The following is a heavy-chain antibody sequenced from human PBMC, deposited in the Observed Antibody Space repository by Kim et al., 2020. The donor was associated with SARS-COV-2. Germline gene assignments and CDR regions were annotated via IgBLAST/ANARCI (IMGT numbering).Heavy chain of an antibody. CDR2: IYYSGST. V-gene: IGHV4-59*13. CDR1: GGSISSYY. Sequence: SETLSLTCTVSGGSISSYYWSWIRQPPWKGLEWIGYIYYSGSTNYNPSLKSRVTISVDTSKNQFSLKLSSVTAADTAVYYCARVDLRQGIQDYWGQGTLVTVSS. CDR3: ARVDLRQGIQDY. J-gene: IGHJ4*02.